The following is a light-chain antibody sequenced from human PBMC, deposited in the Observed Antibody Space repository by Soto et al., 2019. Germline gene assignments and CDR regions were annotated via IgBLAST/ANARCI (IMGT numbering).Light chain of an antibody. Sequence: DIQKTKCPSSLSASVGDRVTITCRASQAINNYLAWYQQEPGKVPTLLISDASTLQSGVPSRFSGSGSGTDFTLTISSLQPEDVATSYCQKFNAVPTFGGGTKVEI. CDR3: QKFNAVPT. V-gene: IGKV1-27*01. J-gene: IGKJ4*01. CDR2: DAS. CDR1: QAINNY.